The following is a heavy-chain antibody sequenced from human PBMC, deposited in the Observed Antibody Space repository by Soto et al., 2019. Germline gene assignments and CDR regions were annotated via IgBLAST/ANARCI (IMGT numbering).Heavy chain of an antibody. D-gene: IGHD3-16*02. Sequence: LRLSCSASGFTFSSYAMHWVRQAPGKGLEYVSAISSNGGSTYYADSVKGRFTISRDNSKNTLYLQMSSLRAEDTAVYYCVKSDYVWGSYRYPFDYWGQGTLVTVSS. CDR1: GFTFSSYA. J-gene: IGHJ4*02. CDR2: ISSNGGST. CDR3: VKSDYVWGSYRYPFDY. V-gene: IGHV3-64D*06.